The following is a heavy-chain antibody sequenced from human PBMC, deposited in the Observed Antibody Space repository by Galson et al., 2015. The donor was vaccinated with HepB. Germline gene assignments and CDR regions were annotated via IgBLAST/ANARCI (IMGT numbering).Heavy chain of an antibody. CDR1: GGTFSSYA. D-gene: IGHD1-14*01. CDR3: ARDSEAGYYFDY. CDR2: IIPIFGTA. V-gene: IGHV1-69*06. J-gene: IGHJ4*02. Sequence: SVKVSCKASGGTFSSYAISWVRQAPGQGLEWMGGIIPIFGTANYAQKFQGRVTITADKSTSTAYMELSSLRSEDTAVYYCARDSEAGYYFDYWGQGTLVTVSS.